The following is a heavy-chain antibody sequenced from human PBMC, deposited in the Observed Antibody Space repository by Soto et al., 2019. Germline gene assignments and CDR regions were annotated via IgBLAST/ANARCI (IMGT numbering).Heavy chain of an antibody. J-gene: IGHJ5*02. D-gene: IGHD3-22*01. CDR1: GGSFSGYY. V-gene: IGHV4-34*01. Sequence: SETLSLTCAVYGGSFSGYYWNWIRQPPGKGLEWIGEINHSGSTNYNPSLKSRVTISVDTSKNLFSLKLSSVTAADTAVYYCARARQYYDCELDPWGQGTLVTVSS. CDR2: INHSGST. CDR3: ARARQYYDCELDP.